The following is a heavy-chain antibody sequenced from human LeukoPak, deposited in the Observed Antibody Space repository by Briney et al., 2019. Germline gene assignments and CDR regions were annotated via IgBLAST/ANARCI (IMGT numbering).Heavy chain of an antibody. Sequence: GRSLRLSCAASGFTFSSYAMHWVRQAPGKALEWVAVISYDGSNKYYADSVKGRFTISRDSSKNTLYLQMNSLRAEDTAVYYCARAATYCGGDCYNFFDYWGQGTLVTVSS. CDR3: ARAATYCGGDCYNFFDY. D-gene: IGHD2-21*02. CDR2: ISYDGSNK. V-gene: IGHV3-30*01. CDR1: GFTFSSYA. J-gene: IGHJ4*02.